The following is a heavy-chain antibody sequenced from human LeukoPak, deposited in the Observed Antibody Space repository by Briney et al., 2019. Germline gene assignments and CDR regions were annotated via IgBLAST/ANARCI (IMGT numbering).Heavy chain of an antibody. D-gene: IGHD5-18*01. CDR2: INPNSGGT. CDR3: ATTIQLWGNFDY. Sequence: ASVKVSCKASGYTFTGYYMHWVRQAPGQGLEWMGWINPNSGGTNYAQKFQGRVTMTRDTSISTAYMELSRLRSDDTAVYYCATTIQLWGNFDYWGQGTLVTVSS. CDR1: GYTFTGYY. V-gene: IGHV1-2*02. J-gene: IGHJ4*02.